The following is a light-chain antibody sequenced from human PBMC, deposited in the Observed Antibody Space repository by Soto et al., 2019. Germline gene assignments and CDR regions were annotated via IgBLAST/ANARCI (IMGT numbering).Light chain of an antibody. V-gene: IGKV3-20*01. J-gene: IGKJ1*01. Sequence: EIVLTQSPDTLSLSPGERATLSCRASKSFSRSYLAWYQQKPGQAPRLLIYGASSRATGIPDRFSGSGSGTDFTLTISRLEPEDFAVYYCQQYAGSRTFGQGTKWIS. CDR2: GAS. CDR3: QQYAGSRT. CDR1: KSFSRSY.